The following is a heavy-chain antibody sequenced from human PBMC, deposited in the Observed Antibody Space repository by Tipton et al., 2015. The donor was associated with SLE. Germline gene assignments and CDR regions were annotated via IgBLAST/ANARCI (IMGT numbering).Heavy chain of an antibody. Sequence: QLVQSGGGVVQPGRSLRLSCAASGFTFSSYAMHWVRQAPGKGLEWVAVISYDGSNKYYADSVKGRFTISRDNSKNTLYLQMNSLRAEDTAVYYCARALTWLDAFDIWGQGTMVTVSS. CDR3: ARALTWLDAFDI. V-gene: IGHV3-30*04. J-gene: IGHJ3*02. D-gene: IGHD5-12*01. CDR1: GFTFSSYA. CDR2: ISYDGSNK.